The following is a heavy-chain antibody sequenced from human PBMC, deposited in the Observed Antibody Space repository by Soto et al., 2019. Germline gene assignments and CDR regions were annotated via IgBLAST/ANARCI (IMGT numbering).Heavy chain of an antibody. Sequence: GKGLEWVAVIWYDGSNKYYADSVKGRFTISRDNSKNTLYLQMNSLRAEDTAVYYFFFQAEDGIRDTVPVSAFLLNRPSDL. CDR3: FFQAEDGIRDTVPVSAFLLNRPSDL. V-gene: IGHV3-33*01. J-gene: IGHJ2*01. D-gene: IGHD2-15*01. CDR2: IWYDGSNK.